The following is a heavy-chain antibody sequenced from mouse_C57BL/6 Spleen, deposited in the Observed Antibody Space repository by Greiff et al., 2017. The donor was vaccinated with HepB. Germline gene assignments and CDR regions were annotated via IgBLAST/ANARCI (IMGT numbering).Heavy chain of an antibody. CDR2: IYPGSGST. Sequence: VQLQQPGAELVKPGASVKMSCKASGYTFTSYWITWVKQSPGQGLEWIGDIYPGSGSTNYNEKFKSKATLTVDTSSSTAYMQLSSLTSEDSAVYYCARSGANWAWFAYWGQGTLVTVSA. CDR1: GYTFTSYW. J-gene: IGHJ3*01. CDR3: ARSGANWAWFAY. D-gene: IGHD4-1*01. V-gene: IGHV1-55*01.